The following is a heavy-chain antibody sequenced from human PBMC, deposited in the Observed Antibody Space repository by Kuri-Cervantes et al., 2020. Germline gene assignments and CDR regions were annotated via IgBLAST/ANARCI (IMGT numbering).Heavy chain of an antibody. V-gene: IGHV3-11*04. CDR1: GGSISSSSYY. D-gene: IGHD6-19*01. CDR2: ISGSGGST. J-gene: IGHJ4*02. CDR3: ARESPPSSGWRDYYFDY. Sequence: GGSLRLSCTVSGGSISSSSYYWGWIRQPPGKGLEWVSAISGSGGSTYYADSVKGRFTISRDNAKNSLYLQMNSLRAEDTAVYFCARESPPSSGWRDYYFDYWGQGTLVTVSS.